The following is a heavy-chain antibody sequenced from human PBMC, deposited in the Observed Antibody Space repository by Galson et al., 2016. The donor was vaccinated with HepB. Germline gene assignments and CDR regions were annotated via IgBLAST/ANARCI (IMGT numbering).Heavy chain of an antibody. V-gene: IGHV5-51*01. CDR1: GYSFASYW. D-gene: IGHD3-10*01. CDR2: TFPGDSDT. CDR3: TRLRFFSAANYFYGMDV. J-gene: IGHJ6*02. Sequence: QSGAEVKKPGESLKISCKGSGYSFASYWIGWVRQMPGKGLEYMGITFPGDSDTTYSPSFQGQVTISVDQSISTAYLQWSSLEASDTAMYYCTRLRFFSAANYFYGMDVWGQGTTVTVSS.